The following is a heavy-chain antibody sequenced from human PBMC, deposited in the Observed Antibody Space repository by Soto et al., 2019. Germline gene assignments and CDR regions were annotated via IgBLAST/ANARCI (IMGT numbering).Heavy chain of an antibody. D-gene: IGHD5-18*01. V-gene: IGHV4-34*01. CDR2: TNHSGST. J-gene: IGHJ6*02. CDR1: GGSFSGYY. CDR3: ASGGGIQLWQYYYYGMDV. Sequence: PSETLSLTCAVYGGSFSGYYWSWIRQPPGKGLEWIGETNHSGSTNYNPSLKSRVTISVDTSKNQFSLKLSSVTAADTAVYYCASGGGIQLWQYYYYGMDVWGQGTTVTVSS.